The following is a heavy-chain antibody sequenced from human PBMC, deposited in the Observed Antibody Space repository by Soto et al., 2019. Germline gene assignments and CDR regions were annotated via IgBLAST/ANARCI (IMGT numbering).Heavy chain of an antibody. CDR3: AKGRAVAGRVAYGWFDP. D-gene: IGHD6-19*01. V-gene: IGHV3-23*04. Sequence: EVQLVESGGGLVQPGGSLRLSCAASGFTFSSYAMSWVRQAPGKGLEWVSAISGSGGSTYYADSVKGRFTISRDNSKNTLYLQMNSLRAEDTAVYYCAKGRAVAGRVAYGWFDPWGQGTLVTVSS. CDR1: GFTFSSYA. CDR2: ISGSGGST. J-gene: IGHJ5*02.